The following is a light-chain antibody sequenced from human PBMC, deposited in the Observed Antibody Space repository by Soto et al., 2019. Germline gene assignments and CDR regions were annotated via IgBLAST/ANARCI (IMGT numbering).Light chain of an antibody. CDR3: QSYDSRLSGYV. V-gene: IGLV1-40*01. J-gene: IGLJ1*01. CDR1: SSNIGAGYD. Sequence: QAVVTQPPSVSGAPGQRVTISCTGSSSNIGAGYDVHWYQQLPGTAPKLLIYGNSNRPSGVPDRFSGSKPGTSASLAITGLQAEDETDYYCQSYDSRLSGYVFGTGTKLPVL. CDR2: GNS.